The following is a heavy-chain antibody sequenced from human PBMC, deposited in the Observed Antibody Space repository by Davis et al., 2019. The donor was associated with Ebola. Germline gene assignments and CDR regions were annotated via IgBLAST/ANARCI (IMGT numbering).Heavy chain of an antibody. CDR1: GGSISSYY. CDR2: INHSGST. Sequence: PSETLSLTCTVSGGSISSYYWSWIRQPPGKGLEWIGEINHSGSTNYNPSLKSRVTISVDTSKNQFSLKLSSVTAADTAVYYCARHFAGVRLGFDYWGQGTLVTVSS. J-gene: IGHJ4*02. D-gene: IGHD2-8*01. CDR3: ARHFAGVRLGFDY. V-gene: IGHV4-34*01.